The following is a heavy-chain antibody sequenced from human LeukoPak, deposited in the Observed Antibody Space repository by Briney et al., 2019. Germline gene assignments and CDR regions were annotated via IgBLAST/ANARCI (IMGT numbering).Heavy chain of an antibody. CDR3: TRQGGVADQDDY. D-gene: IGHD3-16*01. J-gene: IGHJ4*02. V-gene: IGHV3-73*01. Sequence: PGVSLKRSCVASGFTVSASAMDWVRQASGKGLEWVGRISTKPNNYVTAYTASVKGRFTISRDDSKNTAYLQMNSLKAEDTAVYYCTRQGGVADQDDYWGQGALVTVPS. CDR1: GFTVSASA. CDR2: ISTKPNNYVT.